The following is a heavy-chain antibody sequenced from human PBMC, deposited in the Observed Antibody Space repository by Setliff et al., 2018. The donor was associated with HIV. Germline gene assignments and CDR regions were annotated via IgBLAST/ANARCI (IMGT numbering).Heavy chain of an antibody. CDR3: AKTIGRYFDIFDN. CDR1: GGSISNNNYY. J-gene: IGHJ4*02. D-gene: IGHD3-9*01. V-gene: IGHV4-39*01. Sequence: SETLSLTCTVSGGSISNNNYYWGWIRQPPGKGLEWIGSIYYSGSTYYNPSLKSRVTTSVDTPKNQFSLKLNSVTAADTAVYYCAKTIGRYFDIFDNWGQGTLVTVSS. CDR2: IYYSGST.